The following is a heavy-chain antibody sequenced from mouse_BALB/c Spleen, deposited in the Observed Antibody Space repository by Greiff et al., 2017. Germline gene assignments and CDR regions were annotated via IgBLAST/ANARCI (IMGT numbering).Heavy chain of an antibody. V-gene: IGHV14-4*02. J-gene: IGHJ2*01. CDR3: NARVTTVVADLDY. CDR2: IDPENGDT. D-gene: IGHD1-1*01. CDR1: GFNIKDYY. Sequence: EVQLQESGAELVRSGASVKLSCTASGFNIKDYYMHWVKQRPEQGLEWIGWIDPENGDTEYAPKFQGKATMTADTSSNTAYLQLSSLTSEDTAVYYCNARVTTVVADLDYWGQGTTLTVSS.